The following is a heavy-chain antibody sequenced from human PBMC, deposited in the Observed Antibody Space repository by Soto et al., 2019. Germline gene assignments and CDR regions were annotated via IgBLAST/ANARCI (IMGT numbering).Heavy chain of an antibody. Sequence: PGGSLRLSCAASGFTFRDYAMSWVRQAPGKGLEWVSSISSSSSYIYYADSVKGRFTISRDNAKNSLYLQMNSLRAEDTAVYYCARAGSYDFWSGRKAGYYYYGMDVWGQGTTVTVSS. J-gene: IGHJ6*02. CDR3: ARAGSYDFWSGRKAGYYYYGMDV. CDR1: GFTFRDYA. CDR2: ISSSSSYI. D-gene: IGHD3-3*01. V-gene: IGHV3-21*01.